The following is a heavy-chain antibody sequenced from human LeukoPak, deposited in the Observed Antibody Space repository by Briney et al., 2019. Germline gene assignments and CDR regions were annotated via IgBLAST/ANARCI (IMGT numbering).Heavy chain of an antibody. CDR3: AREREYYDIWSGYWVDYYYGMDV. Sequence: SETLSLTCTVSGGSVSSGSYYWSWIRQPPGKGLEWIGYIYYSGSTYYNPSLKSRVTISVDTSKNQFPLKLSSVTAADTAVYYCAREREYYDIWSGYWVDYYYGMDVWGQGTTVTVSS. CDR1: GGSVSSGSYY. CDR2: IYYSGST. J-gene: IGHJ6*02. V-gene: IGHV4-61*01. D-gene: IGHD3-3*01.